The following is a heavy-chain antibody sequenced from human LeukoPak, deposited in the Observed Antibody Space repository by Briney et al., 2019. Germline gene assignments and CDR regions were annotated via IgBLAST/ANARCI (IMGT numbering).Heavy chain of an antibody. CDR2: IKSKTDGGTT. J-gene: IGHJ4*02. D-gene: IGHD4-17*01. V-gene: IGHV3-15*01. CDR1: GFTFGAYA. Sequence: GGSLRLSCTASGFTFGAYAMSWVRQAPGKGLEWVGRIKSKTDGGTTDHAAPVKGRFTISRDDSKNTLYLQMNSLKSEDTAVYYCTTRGTTVTTSRFDYWGQGTLVTVSS. CDR3: TTRGTTVTTSRFDY.